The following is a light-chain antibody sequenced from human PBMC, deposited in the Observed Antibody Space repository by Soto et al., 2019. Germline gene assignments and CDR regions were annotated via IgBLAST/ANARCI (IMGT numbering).Light chain of an antibody. Sequence: EILLTQSPATLSLSPGETASLSCRASQSVSSYLAWYQQKPGQAPRLLIYDASNRATGIPARFSGSGSGTDFTLTISSLEPEDFAVYYCQQRHMWPITFGQGTRLEIK. CDR1: QSVSSY. CDR3: QQRHMWPIT. J-gene: IGKJ5*01. V-gene: IGKV3-11*01. CDR2: DAS.